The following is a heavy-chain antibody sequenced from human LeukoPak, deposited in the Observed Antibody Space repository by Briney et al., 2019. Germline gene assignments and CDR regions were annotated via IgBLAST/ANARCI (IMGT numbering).Heavy chain of an antibody. Sequence: SVKVSCKASGGTFSSYAISWVRQAPGQGLEWMGRIIPILGIANYAQKFQGRVTITADKSTSTAYMELSSLRSEDTAVYYCARHHFEPYYFDYWGQGTLVTVSS. CDR1: GGTFSSYA. J-gene: IGHJ4*02. D-gene: IGHD3-9*01. CDR2: IIPILGIA. CDR3: ARHHFEPYYFDY. V-gene: IGHV1-69*04.